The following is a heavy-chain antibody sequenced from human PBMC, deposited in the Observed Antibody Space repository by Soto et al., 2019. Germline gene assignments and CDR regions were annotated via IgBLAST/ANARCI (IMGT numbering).Heavy chain of an antibody. CDR2: ITDSGDNT. D-gene: IGHD5-18*01. J-gene: IGHJ4*02. CDR1: GFTFSSYA. V-gene: IGHV3-23*01. CDR3: ARDLGYSYGYWVGY. Sequence: ESGGDLVQPGGSLRLSCAASGFTFSSYAMIWVRQAPGKGLEWVSAITDSGDNTYYAASVKGRFTISRDNSKNTLYLQMNSLRADDTAVYYCARDLGYSYGYWVGYWGQGTLVTVSS.